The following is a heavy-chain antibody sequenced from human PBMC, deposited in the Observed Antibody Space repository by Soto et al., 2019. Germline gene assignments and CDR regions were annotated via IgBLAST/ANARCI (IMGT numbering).Heavy chain of an antibody. CDR1: GGSISSGDYY. Sequence: PSETLSLTCTVSGGSISSGDYYWSWIRQPPGKGLEWIGYIYYSGSTNYNPSLKSRVTISVDTSKNQFSLNLSSVTAADTAVYYCARHYFASGSFASWGQGTLVTVSS. V-gene: IGHV4-61*08. CDR2: IYYSGST. J-gene: IGHJ4*02. CDR3: ARHYFASGSFAS. D-gene: IGHD3-10*01.